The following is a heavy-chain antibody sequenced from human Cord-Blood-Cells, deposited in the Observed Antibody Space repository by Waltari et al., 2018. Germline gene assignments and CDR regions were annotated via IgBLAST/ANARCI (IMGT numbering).Heavy chain of an antibody. CDR1: GGSFSGYY. CDR3: ARDGLRYNYYYYYGMDV. D-gene: IGHD3-9*01. V-gene: IGHV4-34*01. Sequence: QVQLQQWGAGLLKPSETLSLTCAVYGGSFSGYYWSWIRQPPGKGLEWIGEINHSGSTNYNPSLNTRVTISVDPSKTQFSLKLSSVTAADTAGYYCARDGLRYNYYYYYGMDVWGQGTTVTVSS. CDR2: INHSGST. J-gene: IGHJ6*02.